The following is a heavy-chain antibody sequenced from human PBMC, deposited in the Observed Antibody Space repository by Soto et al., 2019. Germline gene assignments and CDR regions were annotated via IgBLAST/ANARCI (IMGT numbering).Heavy chain of an antibody. CDR3: ARVSVQVERLAEGRDNYYYYMDV. V-gene: IGHV3-7*01. CDR2: IKQDGSEK. J-gene: IGHJ6*03. D-gene: IGHD1-1*01. Sequence: GGSLRLSCAASEFTFNTYWMTWVRQAPGKGLEWVANIKQDGSEKYYVDSVKGRFTISRDNPKNSLYLQMNSLRAEDTAVYYCARVSVQVERLAEGRDNYYYYMDVWGKGTTVTVSS. CDR1: EFTFNTYW.